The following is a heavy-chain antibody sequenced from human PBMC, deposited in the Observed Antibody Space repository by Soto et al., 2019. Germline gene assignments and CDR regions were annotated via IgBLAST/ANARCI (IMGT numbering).Heavy chain of an antibody. V-gene: IGHV4-31*03. CDR2: INYSGRT. J-gene: IGHJ5*02. D-gene: IGHD3-10*01. CDR1: GGSISSGGYY. Sequence: QVQLQESRPGLVKPSQTLSLTCTVSGGSISSGGYYWSWIRQHPGKGLEWIGHINYSGRTYYNSSLTSRVSISVDTSKNQFSLKLSSVTAADTAIYYCARDYNRRPVGWFDPWGQGTLVTVSS. CDR3: ARDYNRRPVGWFDP.